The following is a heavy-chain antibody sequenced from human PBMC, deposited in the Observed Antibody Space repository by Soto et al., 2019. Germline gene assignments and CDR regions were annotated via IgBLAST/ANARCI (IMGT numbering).Heavy chain of an antibody. CDR2: IHHSGST. J-gene: IGHJ5*02. Sequence: QVQLQESAPGLVKTSGTLARTCAVSGGAISSSNCWRWVRQLPGKAPEWIGEIHHSGSTNYNPSPTSRVTIPVDKSKNQSSLKLSSVTAADTAVYYCARDLGYSNSRWFDHWGQGTLVTDSS. CDR3: ARDLGYSNSRWFDH. CDR1: GGAISSSNC. V-gene: IGHV4-4*02. D-gene: IGHD4-4*01.